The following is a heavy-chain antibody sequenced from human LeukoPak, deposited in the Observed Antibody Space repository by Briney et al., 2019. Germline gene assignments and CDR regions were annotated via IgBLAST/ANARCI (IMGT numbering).Heavy chain of an antibody. D-gene: IGHD2-8*01. CDR3: AREDTGVAFDI. Sequence: GGSLILSCAASRFTFSSYEMNWVRQAPGKGLEWVSYISGSGIKHYADSVKGRFTISRGNAKNSLYLQMNSLRVEDTAVYYCAREDTGVAFDIWGQGTTVTV. V-gene: IGHV3-48*03. CDR1: RFTFSSYE. CDR2: ISGSGIK. J-gene: IGHJ3*02.